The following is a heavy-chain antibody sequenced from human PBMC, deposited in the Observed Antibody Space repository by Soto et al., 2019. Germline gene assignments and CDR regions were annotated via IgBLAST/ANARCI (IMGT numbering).Heavy chain of an antibody. Sequence: SQTLSLTCALSGDSVSSDSAAWNWIRQSPSRGLEWLGRTYYRSKWYNDYAVSVKSRITINPDTSKNQYSLQLNSLTPEDTAVDYCAIGETLDGSYGHYYFDYWGQGILVTVSS. V-gene: IGHV6-1*01. CDR1: GDSVSSDSAA. CDR2: TYYRSKWYN. D-gene: IGHD1-26*01. J-gene: IGHJ4*02. CDR3: AIGETLDGSYGHYYFDY.